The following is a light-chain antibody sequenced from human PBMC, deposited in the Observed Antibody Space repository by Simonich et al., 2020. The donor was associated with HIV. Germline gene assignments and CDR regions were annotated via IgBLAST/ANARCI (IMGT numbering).Light chain of an antibody. V-gene: IGKV2-30*02. CDR3: MQGTHWPPIT. J-gene: IGKJ3*01. CDR1: QSLVHSDGNTY. CDR2: KVS. Sequence: DVVMTQSPLSLPVTLGQPASISCRSSQSLVHSDGNTYLNWFQQRPGHSPRRLIYKVSNRDSGVPDRFSGSGSGTDFTLKISRVEAEDVGVYYCMQGTHWPPITFGPGTKVDIK.